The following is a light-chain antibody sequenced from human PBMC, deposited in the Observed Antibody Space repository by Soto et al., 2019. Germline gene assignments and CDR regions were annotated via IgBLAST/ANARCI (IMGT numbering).Light chain of an antibody. Sequence: QSALTQPASVSGSPGQSITISCTGISSDVGGSNYVSWYQQHPGKAPKLMIYDVSNRPSGVSNRFSGSKSGNTASLTISGLQAEDEADYYCGSYTSSSTLYVFGTGTKLTVL. J-gene: IGLJ1*01. V-gene: IGLV2-14*01. CDR3: GSYTSSSTLYV. CDR2: DVS. CDR1: SSDVGGSNY.